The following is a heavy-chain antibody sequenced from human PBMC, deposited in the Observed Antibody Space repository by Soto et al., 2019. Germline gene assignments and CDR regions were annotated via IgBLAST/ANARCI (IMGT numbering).Heavy chain of an antibody. CDR3: ARGIVVVPAATDAFDI. D-gene: IGHD2-2*01. CDR2: IKQDGSEK. CDR1: GFTFSSYW. Sequence: GGSLRLSCAASGFTFSSYWMSWVRQAPGKGLEWVANIKQDGSEKYYVDSVKGRFTISRDNAKNSLYLQMNSLRAEDTAVYYCARGIVVVPAATDAFDIWGQGTMVTVSS. V-gene: IGHV3-7*04. J-gene: IGHJ3*02.